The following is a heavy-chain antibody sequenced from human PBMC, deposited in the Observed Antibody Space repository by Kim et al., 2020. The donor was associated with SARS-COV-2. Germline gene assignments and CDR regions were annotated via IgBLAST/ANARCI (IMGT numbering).Heavy chain of an antibody. CDR3: ARSLKYCSSTSCYSRRVYGMDV. J-gene: IGHJ6*02. CDR1: GFTFSSYW. Sequence: GSLRLSCAASGFTFSSYWMHWVRQAPGKGLVWVSRINSDGSSTSYADSVKGRFTISRDNAKNTLYLQMNSLRAEDTAVYYCARSLKYCSSTSCYSRRVYGMDVWGQGTTVTVSS. CDR2: INSDGSST. V-gene: IGHV3-74*01. D-gene: IGHD2-2*01.